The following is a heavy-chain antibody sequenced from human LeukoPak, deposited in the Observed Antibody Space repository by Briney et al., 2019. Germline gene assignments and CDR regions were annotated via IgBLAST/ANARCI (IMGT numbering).Heavy chain of an antibody. J-gene: IGHJ4*02. D-gene: IGHD5-18*01. Sequence: GGSLRLSCAASGFTFSSYAMSWVRQAPGKGLEWVSAISGSGGSTYYADSVKGRFTISRDNSKNTLYLQMNSLRAEDTAVYYCARDPSSAAMVASLDYWGQGTLVTVSS. CDR3: ARDPSSAAMVASLDY. CDR1: GFTFSSYA. V-gene: IGHV3-23*01. CDR2: ISGSGGST.